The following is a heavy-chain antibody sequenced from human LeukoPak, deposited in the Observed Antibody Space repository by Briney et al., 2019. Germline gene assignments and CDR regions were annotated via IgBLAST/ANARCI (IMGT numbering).Heavy chain of an antibody. Sequence: SETLSLTCTVSGGSISSSSYYWGWIRQPPGKGLEWIGSIYYSGSTYYNPSLKSRVTISVDTSKNQFSLKLSSVTAADTAVYYCARESGAVRGFRNCFDPWGQGTLVTVSS. CDR2: IYYSGST. V-gene: IGHV4-39*07. J-gene: IGHJ5*02. CDR3: ARESGAVRGFRNCFDP. CDR1: GGSISSSSYY. D-gene: IGHD3-10*01.